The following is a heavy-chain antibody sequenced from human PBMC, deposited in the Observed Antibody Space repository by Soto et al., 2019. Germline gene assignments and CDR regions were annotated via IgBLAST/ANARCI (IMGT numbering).Heavy chain of an antibody. J-gene: IGHJ4*02. CDR2: ISAYNGNT. CDR1: GYTFTSYG. D-gene: IGHD2-15*01. CDR3: VRDEGYCSGGSCYHTGDY. V-gene: IGHV1-18*01. Sequence: ASVKVSCKASGYTFTSYGISWVRQAPGQGLEWMGWISAYNGNTNYAQKLQGRVTMTTDTSTSTAYMELRSLRSDDTAVYYCVRDEGYCSGGSCYHTGDYWGQGTLVTVSS.